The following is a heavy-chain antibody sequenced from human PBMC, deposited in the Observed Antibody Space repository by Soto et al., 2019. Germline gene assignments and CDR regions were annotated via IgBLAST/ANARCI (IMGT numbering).Heavy chain of an antibody. CDR3: VTHGGRLFDK. Sequence: QVQLQESGPGLVKPSGTLSLTCAVSDGFISSSNYWSWVRQPPGKGLEWIGQVYHNGGPSYNPSLRSRVTMSIDKSKNQFSLNLSAVTASDTAVYFGVTHGGRLFDKCGPGHLVTVSS. D-gene: IGHD2-15*01. J-gene: IGHJ4*02. CDR1: DGFISSSNY. V-gene: IGHV4-4*02. CDR2: VYHNGGP.